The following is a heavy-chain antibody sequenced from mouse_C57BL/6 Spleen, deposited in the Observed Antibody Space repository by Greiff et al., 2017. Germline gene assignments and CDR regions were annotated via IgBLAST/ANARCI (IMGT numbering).Heavy chain of an antibody. Sequence: ESGPGLVKPSQSLSLTCSVTGYSITSGYYWNWIRQFPGNKLEWMGYISYDGSNNYNPSLKNRISITRDTSKNQFFLKLNSVTTEDTATYYCAREALLTGTDYWGQGTTLTVSS. J-gene: IGHJ2*01. CDR3: AREALLTGTDY. V-gene: IGHV3-6*01. CDR2: ISYDGSN. CDR1: GYSITSGYY. D-gene: IGHD4-1*01.